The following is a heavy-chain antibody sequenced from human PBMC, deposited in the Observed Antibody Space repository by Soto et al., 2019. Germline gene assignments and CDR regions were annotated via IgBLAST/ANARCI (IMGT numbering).Heavy chain of an antibody. J-gene: IGHJ4*02. CDR3: ARGHLLDFDWFRVGIPSYFDY. V-gene: IGHV4-34*01. CDR1: GGSFSGYY. D-gene: IGHD3-9*01. CDR2: INHSGST. Sequence: SETLSLTCAVYGGSFSGYYWSWIRQPPGKGLEWIGEINHSGSTNYNPSLKSRVTISVDTSKNQFSLKLSSVTAADTAVYYCARGHLLDFDWFRVGIPSYFDYWGQGTLVTVSS.